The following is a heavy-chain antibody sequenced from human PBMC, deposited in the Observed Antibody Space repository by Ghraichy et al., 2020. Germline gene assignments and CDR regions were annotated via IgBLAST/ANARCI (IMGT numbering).Heavy chain of an antibody. J-gene: IGHJ6*03. CDR1: GFTFDDYA. V-gene: IGHV3-9*03. CDR2: VSWNSVTV. Sequence: SLRLSCAASGFTFDDYAMHWVRQAPGKGLEWVSGVSWNSVTVGYADSVKGRFTISRDNAKNSLYLQMNSLRVEDMALYYCAKAVGAYYYYYHMDVWGQGTTVSVSS. D-gene: IGHD1-26*01. CDR3: AKAVGAYYYYYHMDV.